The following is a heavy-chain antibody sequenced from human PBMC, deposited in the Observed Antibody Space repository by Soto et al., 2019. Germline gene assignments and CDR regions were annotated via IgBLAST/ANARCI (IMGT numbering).Heavy chain of an antibody. CDR3: ATRITVFGLLIPPFDP. CDR1: GGSVNAYY. J-gene: IGHJ5*02. V-gene: IGHV4-34*01. CDR2: INHTGGT. Sequence: SETLSLTCAVYGGSVNAYYWNWIRQPPGKGLEWIGEINHTGGTPYNPSLKSRVTMSVDTSKDQFSLRCSVTAADTAIYYCATRITVFGLLIPPFDPWGQGTQVTVSS. D-gene: IGHD3-3*01.